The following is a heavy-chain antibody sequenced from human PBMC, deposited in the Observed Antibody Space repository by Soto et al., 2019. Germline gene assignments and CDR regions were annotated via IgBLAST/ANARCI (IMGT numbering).Heavy chain of an antibody. CDR3: ARWSAIVGGAEALDV. J-gene: IGHJ3*01. CDR2: LSAYNGDT. V-gene: IGHV1-18*01. D-gene: IGHD1-26*01. Sequence: QVQLVQAGSEVKKPGASGRVSCKTSCYTFINYGITWVRQAPGQGLEWMGWLSAYNGDTSSSEKLQDRFTMTTDTSTNTVYMDLRSLTSDDTAVYYCARWSAIVGGAEALDVWGQGTMVIVSS. CDR1: CYTFINYG.